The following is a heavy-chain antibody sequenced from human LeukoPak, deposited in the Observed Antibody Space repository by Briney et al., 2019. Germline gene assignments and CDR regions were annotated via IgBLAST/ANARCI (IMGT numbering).Heavy chain of an antibody. J-gene: IGHJ4*02. CDR2: ISGSGFSI. Sequence: GGSLRLSCAASGFTFASYGMSWVRQAPGKGLEWVSVISGSGFSIYYADSVKGRFTISRDNSKNTLYLQMNSLRAEDTAVYYCAKAAYTSSFRTIDYWGQGTLVTVSS. CDR3: AKAAYTSSFRTIDY. CDR1: GFTFASYG. D-gene: IGHD1-1*01. V-gene: IGHV3-23*01.